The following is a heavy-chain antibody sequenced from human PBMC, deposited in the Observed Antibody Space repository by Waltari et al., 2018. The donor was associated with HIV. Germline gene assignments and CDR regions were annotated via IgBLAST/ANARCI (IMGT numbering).Heavy chain of an antibody. V-gene: IGHV1-18*01. CDR2: ISGYNGDT. CDR3: ARDHYYGSSGYYSDY. CDR1: GYTFTNYG. J-gene: IGHJ4*02. D-gene: IGHD3-22*01. Sequence: QVHLVQSGAELRKPGASVTVSCKDYGYTFTNYGIPWVRQAPGQGLEWMGWISGYNGDTKYAQKVRGRVTMTTDTSTSTAYLEMGSLRFADTAVYYCARDHYYGSSGYYSDYWGQGTLVTVSS.